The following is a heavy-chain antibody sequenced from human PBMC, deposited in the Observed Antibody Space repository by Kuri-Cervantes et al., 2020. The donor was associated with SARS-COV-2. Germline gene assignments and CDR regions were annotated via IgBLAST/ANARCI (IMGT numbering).Heavy chain of an antibody. J-gene: IGHJ6*02. D-gene: IGHD4-17*01. CDR2: ISSSSSTI. CDR3: ASWRNFDYGDYANYYYGMDV. Sequence: GGSLRLSCAASGFTFSSYSMNWVRQAPGKGLEWVSYISSSSSTIYYADSVKGRFTIFRDNAKNSLYLQMNSLRDEDTAVYYCASWRNFDYGDYANYYYGMDVWGQGTTVTVSS. V-gene: IGHV3-48*02. CDR1: GFTFSSYS.